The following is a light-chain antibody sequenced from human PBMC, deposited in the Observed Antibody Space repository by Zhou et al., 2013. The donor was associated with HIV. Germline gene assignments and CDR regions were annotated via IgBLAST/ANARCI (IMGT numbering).Light chain of an antibody. CDR1: QDISSN. CDR2: AAS. V-gene: IGKV1-27*01. Sequence: DIQMTQSPSTLSASVGDRVTITCRASQDISSNLAWYQQKPGKAPKLLIYAASTLQSGVPSRFSGSGSGTDFTLTISSLQPEDVATYYCQKYNSAPPLFTFGPGTKVDIK. J-gene: IGKJ3*01. CDR3: QKYNSAPPLFT.